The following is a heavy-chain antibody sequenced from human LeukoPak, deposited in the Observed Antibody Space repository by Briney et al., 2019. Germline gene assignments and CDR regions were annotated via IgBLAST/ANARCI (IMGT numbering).Heavy chain of an antibody. CDR2: ISRSATTI. Sequence: PGGSLRLSCAASGFTFSNEMNWVRQAPGKGLEWVSSISRSATTIYYADSVKGRFTISRDNAKNSLYLQMNSLRAEDTAVYYCARDLTLWQQSPGWGQGTLVTVSS. CDR3: ARDLTLWQQSPG. CDR1: GFTFSNE. J-gene: IGHJ4*02. V-gene: IGHV3-48*03. D-gene: IGHD6-13*01.